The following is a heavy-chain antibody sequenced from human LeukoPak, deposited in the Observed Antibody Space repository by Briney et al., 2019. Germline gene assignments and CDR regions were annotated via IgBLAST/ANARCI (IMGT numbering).Heavy chain of an antibody. CDR2: INTDVTVT. CDR1: GFTLSNYW. CDR3: ATKQWLAPPPDS. J-gene: IGHJ6*01. D-gene: IGHD6-19*01. V-gene: IGHV3-74*01. Sequence: GGSLRPSCAPSGFTLSNYWMLWVRHAPGKGLESVSRINTDVTVTTYADSVKGRFTVSRDNADNTMFLRMNSARDGDTAVYYCATKQWLAPPPDSWGQGTPVTVSS.